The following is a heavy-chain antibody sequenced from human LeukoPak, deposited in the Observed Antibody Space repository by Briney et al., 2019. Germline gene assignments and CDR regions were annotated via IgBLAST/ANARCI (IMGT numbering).Heavy chain of an antibody. J-gene: IGHJ4*02. CDR3: AKVAADEGIAAAGFPDY. V-gene: IGHV3-23*01. CDR2: ISGSGGST. CDR1: GFTFSSYA. Sequence: GGSLRLSCAASGFTFSSYAMSWVRQAPGKGLEWVSAISGSGGSTYYADSVKGRFTISRDNSKNTLYLQMNSLRAEDTAVYYCAKVAADEGIAAAGFPDYWGQGTLVTVS. D-gene: IGHD6-13*01.